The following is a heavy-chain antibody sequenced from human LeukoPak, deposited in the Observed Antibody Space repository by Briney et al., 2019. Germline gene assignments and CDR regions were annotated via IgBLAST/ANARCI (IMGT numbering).Heavy chain of an antibody. Sequence: GGSLRLSCAASGFTFSDYYMSWIRQAPGKGLEWVSYISSSGSTIYYADSVKGRFTISRDNAKNSLYLQMNSLRAEDTAVYYCAREGYYYGSGSYYGGFDYWGQGTLVTVSS. CDR1: GFTFSDYY. CDR2: ISSSGSTI. D-gene: IGHD3-10*01. V-gene: IGHV3-11*01. J-gene: IGHJ4*02. CDR3: AREGYYYGSGSYYGGFDY.